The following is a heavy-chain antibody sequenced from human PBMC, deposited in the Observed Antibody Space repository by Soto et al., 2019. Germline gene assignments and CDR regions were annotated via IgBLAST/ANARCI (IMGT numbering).Heavy chain of an antibody. CDR1: GFTFSSYG. CDR2: IWYDGSNK. Sequence: QVQLVESGGGVVQPGRSLRLSCAASGFTFSSYGMHWVRQAPGKGLEWVAVIWYDGSNKYYADSVKGRFTISRDNSKNTLYLQMNSLRAEDTAVYYCARGTLLWFGPDAELDYWGQGTLVTVSS. CDR3: ARGTLLWFGPDAELDY. V-gene: IGHV3-33*01. J-gene: IGHJ4*02. D-gene: IGHD3-10*01.